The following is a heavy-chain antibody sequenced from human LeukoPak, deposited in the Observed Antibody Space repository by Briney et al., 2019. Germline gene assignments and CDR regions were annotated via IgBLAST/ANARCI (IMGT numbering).Heavy chain of an antibody. Sequence: PSETLSLTCTVSGGSISSYYWSWIRQPAGKGLEWIGRIYTSGSTNYNPSLKSRVTMSVDTSKNQFSLKLSSVTAADTAVYYCARASSSSAPLNAFDIWGQGTMVTASS. D-gene: IGHD2-2*01. V-gene: IGHV4-4*07. CDR2: IYTSGST. J-gene: IGHJ3*02. CDR3: ARASSSSAPLNAFDI. CDR1: GGSISSYY.